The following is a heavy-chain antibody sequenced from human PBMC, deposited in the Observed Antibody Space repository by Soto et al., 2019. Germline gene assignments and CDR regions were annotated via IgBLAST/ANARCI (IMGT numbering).Heavy chain of an antibody. J-gene: IGHJ4*02. CDR3: ARESDSRVYSYGRPQYYFDY. CDR1: GGTFSSYA. CDR2: IIPIFGTA. Sequence: QVQLVQSGAEVKKPGSSVKVSCKASGGTFSSYAISWVRQAPGQGLEWMGGIIPIFGTANYAQKFQGRFTITADESTSTAYMELSSLRSEDTAVYYCARESDSRVYSYGRPQYYFDYWGQGTLVTVSS. D-gene: IGHD5-18*01. V-gene: IGHV1-69*01.